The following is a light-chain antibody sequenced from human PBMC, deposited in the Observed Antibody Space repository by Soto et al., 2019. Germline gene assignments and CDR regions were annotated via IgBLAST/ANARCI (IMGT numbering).Light chain of an antibody. J-gene: IGLJ2*01. CDR3: QSYDSSLSAV. V-gene: IGLV1-40*01. Sequence: QSVLTQPPSVSGAPGQKVTISCSGSSSNIGAGYDVHWYQQLPGTAPKLLIYGNTNRPSWVPDRFSASQSGTSASLAITGLQAEDEADYYCQSYDSSLSAVFGGGTKVTVL. CDR1: SSNIGAGYD. CDR2: GNT.